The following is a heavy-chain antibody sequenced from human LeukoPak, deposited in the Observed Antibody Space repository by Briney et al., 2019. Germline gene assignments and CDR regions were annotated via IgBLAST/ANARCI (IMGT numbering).Heavy chain of an antibody. CDR2: ISGSGGST. CDR1: GFTFSSYA. D-gene: IGHD3-22*01. CDR3: AKPPLSSGYYLPFDY. V-gene: IGHV3-23*01. J-gene: IGHJ4*02. Sequence: GRSLRLSCAASGFTFSSYAMSWVRQAPGKGLEWVSAISGSGGSTYYADSVKGRFTISRDNSKNTLYLQMNSLRAADTAVYYCAKPPLSSGYYLPFDYWGQGTLVTVSS.